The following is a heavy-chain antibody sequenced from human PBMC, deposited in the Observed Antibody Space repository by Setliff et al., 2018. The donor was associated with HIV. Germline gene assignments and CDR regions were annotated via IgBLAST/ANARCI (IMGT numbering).Heavy chain of an antibody. D-gene: IGHD5-12*01. CDR2: IHASGKA. J-gene: IGHJ4*02. Sequence: PSETLSLTCTVSGDTDFYWSWIRQSPGKGLEWIGYIHASGKANYNPSLKSRVTISLDTSKMQFSLRLTSVTAADTAVYYCAFSKQMATMAFDYWGQGALVTVSS. V-gene: IGHV4-4*09. CDR3: AFSKQMATMAFDY. CDR1: GDTDFY.